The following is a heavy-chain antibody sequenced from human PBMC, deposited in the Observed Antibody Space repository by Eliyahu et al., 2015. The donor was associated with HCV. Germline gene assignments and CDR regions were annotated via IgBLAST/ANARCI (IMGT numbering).Heavy chain of an antibody. D-gene: IGHD3-10*01. CDR3: TRVGGTLGESNVYHDY. J-gene: IGHJ4*02. CDR1: GFTCSXYY. CDR2: IRNKANSYTT. Sequence: EVQLVESGGGLVQPGGSLRLSCAASGFTCSXYYXXWVRQAPGKGLGGVVRIRNKANSYTTEYVASVKGRFIVSRDDSKNSVILQMNSLKAEDTAVYFCTRVGGTLGESNVYHDYWGQGILVAVSS. V-gene: IGHV3-72*01.